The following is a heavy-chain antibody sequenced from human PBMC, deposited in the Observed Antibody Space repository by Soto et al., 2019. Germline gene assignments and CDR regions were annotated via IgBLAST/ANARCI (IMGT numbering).Heavy chain of an antibody. CDR2: ISGSGGST. CDR3: ARRVRSITIFGVVDYYMDV. V-gene: IGHV3-23*01. D-gene: IGHD3-3*01. J-gene: IGHJ6*03. CDR1: GFTFSSYA. Sequence: VGSLRLSCAASGFTFSSYAMSWVRQAPGKGLEWVSAISGSGGSTYYADSVKGRFTISRDNSKNTLYLQMNSLRAEDTAVYYCARRVRSITIFGVVDYYMDVWGKGTTVTVSS.